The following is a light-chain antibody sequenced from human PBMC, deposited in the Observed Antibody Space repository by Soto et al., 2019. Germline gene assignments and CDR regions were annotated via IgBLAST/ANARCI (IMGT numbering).Light chain of an antibody. CDR3: QQFNSYPIT. CDR1: HGISSA. J-gene: IGKJ5*01. CDR2: DAS. V-gene: IGKV1-13*02. Sequence: IQLTQSPSSLSASVGDRVTITCRASHGISSALAWYQQKPGKAPNLLIYDASSLESGVPSRFSGSGSGTDFTLTISSLQPEDFATYYCQQFNSYPITFGQGTRLEIK.